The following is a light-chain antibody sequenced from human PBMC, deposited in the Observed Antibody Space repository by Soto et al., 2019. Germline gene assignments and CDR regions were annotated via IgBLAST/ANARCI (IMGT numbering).Light chain of an antibody. V-gene: IGLV2-23*01. J-gene: IGLJ3*02. CDR3: CSYATSSTWV. CDR1: SSDVGGYSF. CDR2: EGS. Sequence: QSVLTQPASVSGSPGQSITISCTGTSSDVGGYSFVSWYQQHPGKATKVIIYEGSKRPSGVSNRFSGSKSGNTASLTISGLQAEDEAYYYCCSYATSSTWVFGGGTKLTVL.